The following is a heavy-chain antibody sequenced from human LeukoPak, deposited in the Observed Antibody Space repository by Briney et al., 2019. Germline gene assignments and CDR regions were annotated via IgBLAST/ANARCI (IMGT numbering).Heavy chain of an antibody. Sequence: GESLKISCKGSGYSFTTYWIGWVRHTPGKGLEWMGIIYPGDSDTRYSPSFQGQVTISADKSISTAYLQWSSLKASDTAMYYCARRAGARDFDYWGQGTLVTVSS. CDR3: ARRAGARDFDY. CDR2: IYPGDSDT. J-gene: IGHJ4*02. D-gene: IGHD3-10*01. V-gene: IGHV5-51*01. CDR1: GYSFTTYW.